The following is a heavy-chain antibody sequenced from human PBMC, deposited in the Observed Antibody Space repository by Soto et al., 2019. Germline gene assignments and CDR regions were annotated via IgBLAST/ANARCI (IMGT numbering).Heavy chain of an antibody. J-gene: IGHJ4*02. D-gene: IGHD4-17*01. Sequence: KPSETMSLTCTVSGDSISSSCWSWIRQPPGKGLEWVGSIYYTGSTYYNPSLKSRVTISVDTSKNQFSLKLSSVTAADTAVYYCARLNTVAFDYWGQGTLVTVSS. CDR3: ARLNTVAFDY. CDR1: GDSISSSC. V-gene: IGHV4-39*01. CDR2: IYYTGST.